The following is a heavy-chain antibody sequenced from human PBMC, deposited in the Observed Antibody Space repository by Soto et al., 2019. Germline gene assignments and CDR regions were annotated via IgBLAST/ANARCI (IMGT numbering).Heavy chain of an antibody. V-gene: IGHV1-18*01. CDR1: GYTFTSYG. CDR2: IGPESGAT. J-gene: IGHJ4*02. Sequence: GASVKVSCKASGYTFTSYGISWVRQAPGQGLEWMGEIGPESGATRYAQKFQGRVTMTRDTSITTVYMELKNLSPDDTAVYYCGRGRSGQIVVFYWGQGTPVTVSS. D-gene: IGHD1-26*01. CDR3: GRGRSGQIVVFY.